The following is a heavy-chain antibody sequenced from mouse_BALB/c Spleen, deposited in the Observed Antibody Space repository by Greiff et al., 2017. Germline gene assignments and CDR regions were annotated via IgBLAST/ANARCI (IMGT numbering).Heavy chain of an antibody. CDR1: GYTFTSYY. V-gene: IGHV1S56*01. J-gene: IGHJ2*01. D-gene: IGHD2-4*01. CDR2: IYPGNVNT. CDR3: ARWDYEYYFDY. Sequence: VQLQQSGPELVKPGASVRISCKASGYTFTSYYIHWVKQRPGQGLEWIGWIYPGNVNTKYNEKFKGKATLTADKSSSTAYMQLSSLTSEDSAVYFCARWDYEYYFDYWGQGTTLTVSS.